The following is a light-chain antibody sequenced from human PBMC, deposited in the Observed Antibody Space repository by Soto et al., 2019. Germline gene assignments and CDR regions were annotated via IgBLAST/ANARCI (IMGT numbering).Light chain of an antibody. CDR2: GAS. Sequence: IVLTQSPGTLSLSPGERTTLSCRASQRISRYLAWYQQKPGQGPRLLIYGASSRATGTPDRFSGSGSGTDFTLTINRLEPEDFALYYCQQYGSSPPTFGQGTKVDI. J-gene: IGKJ1*01. CDR3: QQYGSSPPT. V-gene: IGKV3-20*01. CDR1: QRISRY.